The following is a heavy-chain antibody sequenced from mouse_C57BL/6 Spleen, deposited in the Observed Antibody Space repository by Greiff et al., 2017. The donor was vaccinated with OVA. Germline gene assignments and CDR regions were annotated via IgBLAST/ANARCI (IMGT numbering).Heavy chain of an antibody. J-gene: IGHJ4*01. CDR3: ARGIYYGSSSYAMDY. CDR2: IYPGDGDT. V-gene: IGHV1-80*01. D-gene: IGHD1-1*01. Sequence: VQLQQSGAELVKPGASVKISCKASGYAFSSYWMNWVKQRPGKGLEWIGQIYPGDGDTNYNGKFKGKATLTADKSSSTAYMQLSSLTSEDSAVYFCARGIYYGSSSYAMDYWGQGTSVTVSS. CDR1: GYAFSSYW.